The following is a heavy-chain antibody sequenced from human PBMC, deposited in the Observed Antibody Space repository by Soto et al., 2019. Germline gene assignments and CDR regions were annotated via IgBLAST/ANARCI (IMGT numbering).Heavy chain of an antibody. V-gene: IGHV3-23*01. CDR3: AKDHMGSSWSYYFDY. Sequence: GGSLRLSCAASGFTFSSYAMSWVRQAPGKGLEWVSAISGSGGSTYYADSVKGRFTISRDNSKNTLYLQMNSLRAEDTAVYYCAKDHMGSSWSYYFDYWGQGTLVTVSS. CDR2: ISGSGGST. D-gene: IGHD6-13*01. CDR1: GFTFSSYA. J-gene: IGHJ4*02.